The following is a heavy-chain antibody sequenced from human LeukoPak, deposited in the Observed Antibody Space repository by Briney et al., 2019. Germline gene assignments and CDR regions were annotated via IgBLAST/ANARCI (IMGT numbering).Heavy chain of an antibody. CDR2: ITGGGGNK. J-gene: IGHJ4*02. CDR1: GVTFSKYA. Sequence: GGSLRLSCAASGVTFSKYAMSWVRQAPGKGLEWVSAITGGGGNKYYADSVKGRFTISRDNCKNTVFLQMHSLRAEDTAENYCAKWGDYDVLTDYYVSDYWVQGTLVTVSS. CDR3: AKWGDYDVLTDYYVSDY. D-gene: IGHD3-9*01. V-gene: IGHV3-23*01.